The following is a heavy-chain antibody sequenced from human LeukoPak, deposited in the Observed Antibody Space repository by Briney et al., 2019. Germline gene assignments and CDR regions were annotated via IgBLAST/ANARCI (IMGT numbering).Heavy chain of an antibody. D-gene: IGHD2-8*01. V-gene: IGHV3-23*01. CDR2: ISGSGGST. Sequence: GGSLRLSCAASGFIFSSYAMSWLRQAPGKGLEWVSRISGSGGSTSYADSVKGRFTISRDNSKNTLYLQMNSLRAEDTAVFYCAKVRGTPYCANGVCSPYYYYAMEVWGQGTTVTVSS. CDR1: GFIFSSYA. CDR3: AKVRGTPYCANGVCSPYYYYAMEV. J-gene: IGHJ6*02.